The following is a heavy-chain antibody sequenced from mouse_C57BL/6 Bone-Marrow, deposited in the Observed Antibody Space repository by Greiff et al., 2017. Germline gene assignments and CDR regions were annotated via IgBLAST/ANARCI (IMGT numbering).Heavy chain of an antibody. V-gene: IGHV14-4*01. CDR2: IDPENGDT. D-gene: IGHD2-4*01. CDR3: TPMITVYFDY. CDR1: GFNIKDDY. J-gene: IGHJ2*01. Sequence: VQLQQSGAELVRPGAPVTLSCTASGFNIKDDYMHWVKLRPEQGLEWIGWIDPENGDTAYASKFQGKATIPADTSSNTAYLQLSSLTSEDTTVYYCTPMITVYFDYWGQGTTLTVSS.